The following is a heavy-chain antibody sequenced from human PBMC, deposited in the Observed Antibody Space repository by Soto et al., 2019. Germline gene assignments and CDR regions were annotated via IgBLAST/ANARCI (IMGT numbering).Heavy chain of an antibody. Sequence: EVQLVETGGALVQPGGSLRLPCAVSGFVVSKVYRSWVRQAPGERLEWISVVYSGGDTNYADSVKGRFTISRDNSKNTVYLQMSRLRPDDTAVYYCALTTSWFDWYFDLWGRGTLVTVSS. V-gene: IGHV3-53*02. CDR3: ALTTSWFDWYFDL. D-gene: IGHD3-10*01. J-gene: IGHJ2*01. CDR1: GFVVSKVY. CDR2: VYSGGDT.